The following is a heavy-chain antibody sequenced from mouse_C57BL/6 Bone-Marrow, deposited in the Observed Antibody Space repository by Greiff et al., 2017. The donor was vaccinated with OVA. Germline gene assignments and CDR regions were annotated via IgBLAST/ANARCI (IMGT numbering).Heavy chain of an antibody. D-gene: IGHD2-3*01. V-gene: IGHV1-19*01. J-gene: IGHJ2*01. CDR3: ARGWLLFSPFDY. CDR1: GYTFTDYY. CDR2: INPYNGGT. Sequence: VQLQQSGPVLVKPGASVKMSCKASGYTFTDYYMNWVKQSHGKSLEWIGVINPYNGGTSYNQKFKGKATLTVDKSSSTAYMERNSLTSEDSAVYYCARGWLLFSPFDYWGQGTTLTVSS.